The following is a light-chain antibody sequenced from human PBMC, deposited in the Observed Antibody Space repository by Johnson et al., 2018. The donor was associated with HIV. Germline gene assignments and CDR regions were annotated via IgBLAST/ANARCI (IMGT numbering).Light chain of an antibody. CDR2: DNY. Sequence: QSILTQPPSVSAAPGQKLTISCSGSSSNIGNNYVSWYQQLPGTAPKLLIYDNYKRPSGIPDRFSGSKSGTSATLGITGLQTGDEADYYCGTWDSSLSAGVFGTGTKVTVL. CDR1: SSNIGNNY. V-gene: IGLV1-51*01. J-gene: IGLJ1*01. CDR3: GTWDSSLSAGV.